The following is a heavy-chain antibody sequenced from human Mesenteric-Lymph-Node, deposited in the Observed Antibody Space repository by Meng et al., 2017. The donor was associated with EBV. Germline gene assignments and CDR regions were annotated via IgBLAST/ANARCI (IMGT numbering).Heavy chain of an antibody. D-gene: IGHD1-26*01. CDR2: IYYSGTT. J-gene: IGHJ4*02. V-gene: IGHV4-59*01. CDR3: ARENVGVFDY. CDR1: GGSIGDLY. Sequence: QVALQELGPGLGKPSETLALTCTVSGGSIGDLYWSWIRQPPGKELEWIGYIYYSGTTNFNPSLKSRATISVDTPKNQFSLKLSSVTAADTAVYYCARENVGVFDYWGQGTLVTVSS.